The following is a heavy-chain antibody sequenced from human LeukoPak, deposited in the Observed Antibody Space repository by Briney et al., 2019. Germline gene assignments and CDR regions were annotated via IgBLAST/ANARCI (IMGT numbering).Heavy chain of an antibody. V-gene: IGHV5-51*01. D-gene: IGHD3-22*01. J-gene: IGHJ4*02. CDR3: ARPYYDSSGYYYVIDY. Sequence: GESLKISCKGSGYSFTNYWIGWVRQMPGKGLEWVGIIYPGDSDTRYSPSFQGQVTISADKSISTAYLQWSSLKASDTAMYYCARPYYDSSGYYYVIDYWGQGTLVTVSS. CDR1: GYSFTNYW. CDR2: IYPGDSDT.